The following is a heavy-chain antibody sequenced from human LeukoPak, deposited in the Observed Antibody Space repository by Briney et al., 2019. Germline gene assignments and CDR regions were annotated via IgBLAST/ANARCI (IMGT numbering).Heavy chain of an antibody. CDR3: AELGITMIGGV. CDR1: GFTFSSYE. J-gene: IGHJ6*04. D-gene: IGHD3-10*02. V-gene: IGHV3-48*03. CDR2: IRSSGSTI. Sequence: GGALRLSCAAPGFTFSSYEMNWVRQARGKGLEWVSYIRSSGSTIYYADSVKGRFTISRDNAKNSRYLQMNSLRAEDTAVYYCAELGITMIGGVWGKGTTVTISS.